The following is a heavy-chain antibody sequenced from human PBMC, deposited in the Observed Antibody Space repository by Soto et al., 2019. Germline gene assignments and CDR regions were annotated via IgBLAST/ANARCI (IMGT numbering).Heavy chain of an antibody. D-gene: IGHD6-19*01. J-gene: IGHJ4*02. CDR1: GGTFSSYA. Sequence: SVKVSCKASGGTFSSYAISWVRQAPGQGLEWMGGIIPIFGTANYAQKFQGRVTITADESTSTAYMELSSLRAEDTAVYYCAKDPRSLGGGWSSGVFDYCGQGTLVPVSS. CDR2: IIPIFGTA. CDR3: AKDPRSLGGGWSSGVFDY. V-gene: IGHV1-69*13.